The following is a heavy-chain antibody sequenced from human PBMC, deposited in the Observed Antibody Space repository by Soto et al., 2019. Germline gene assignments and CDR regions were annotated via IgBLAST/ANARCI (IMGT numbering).Heavy chain of an antibody. CDR1: GYTFTSYY. D-gene: IGHD1-26*01. CDR3: ARGVGATPLNYYFDY. V-gene: IGHV1-46*03. J-gene: IGHJ4*02. Sequence: GASVKVSCKASGYTFTSYYMHWVRQAPGQGLEWMGIINPSGGSTGYAQKFQGRVTMTRDTSTSTVYMELSSLRSEDTAVYYCARGVGATPLNYYFDYWGQGTLVTVSS. CDR2: INPSGGST.